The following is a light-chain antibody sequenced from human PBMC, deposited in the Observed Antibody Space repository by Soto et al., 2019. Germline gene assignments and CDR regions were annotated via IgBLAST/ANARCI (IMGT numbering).Light chain of an antibody. CDR3: QQYYSYPRT. CDR2: AAS. Sequence: IRMTQSLSSLSASTGDRVTITCRASQGISSYLAWYQQKPGKAPKFLIYAASTLHSGVPSRFSGSGSGTDFTLTISSLQSDDFATYYCQQYYSYPRTFGQGTKVDIK. V-gene: IGKV1-8*01. CDR1: QGISSY. J-gene: IGKJ1*01.